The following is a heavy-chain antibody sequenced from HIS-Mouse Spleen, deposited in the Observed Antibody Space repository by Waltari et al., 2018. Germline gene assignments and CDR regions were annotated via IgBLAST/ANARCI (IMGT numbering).Heavy chain of an antibody. CDR3: AREIPYSSSWYDWYFDL. J-gene: IGHJ2*01. D-gene: IGHD6-13*01. CDR1: CGSISSSSYY. Sequence: QLQLQESGPGLVKPSETLSLTCTVSCGSISSSSYYWGWIRQPPGKGLEWIGSIYDSGSTYYNPSLKSRVTISVDTSKNQFSLKLSSVTAADTAVYYCAREIPYSSSWYDWYFDLWGRGTLVTVSS. CDR2: IYDSGST. V-gene: IGHV4-39*07.